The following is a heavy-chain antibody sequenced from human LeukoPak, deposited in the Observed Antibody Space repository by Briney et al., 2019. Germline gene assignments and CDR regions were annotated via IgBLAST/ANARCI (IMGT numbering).Heavy chain of an antibody. J-gene: IGHJ4*02. CDR2: IKQDGNEK. D-gene: IGHD4/OR15-4a*01. CDR3: ARDTLGEGEDANYAVYYFDY. V-gene: IGHV3-7*01. CDR1: GFRFNTFW. Sequence: GGSLRLSCAASGFRFNTFWMSWVRQAPGKGLEWVANIKQDGNEKYYADSVKGRFTISRDNSKNSLDLQMNSLRADDTAFYYCARDTLGEGEDANYAVYYFDYWGQGTVVTVSS.